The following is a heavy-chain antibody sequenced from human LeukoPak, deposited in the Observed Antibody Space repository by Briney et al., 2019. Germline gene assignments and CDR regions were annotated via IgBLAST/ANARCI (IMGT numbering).Heavy chain of an antibody. CDR3: ARHAALDTKRGWNNHNWFDP. D-gene: IGHD5-18*01. Sequence: SETLSLTCAVYGGSFSGHYWSWIRQPPGKGLEWIGEITHSGSTNYRPSLKSRVTISVDTSKNQFSLRLSSVTAADTAVYYCARHAALDTKRGWNNHNWFDPWGQGTLVTVSS. J-gene: IGHJ5*02. CDR2: ITHSGST. CDR1: GGSFSGHY. V-gene: IGHV4-34*01.